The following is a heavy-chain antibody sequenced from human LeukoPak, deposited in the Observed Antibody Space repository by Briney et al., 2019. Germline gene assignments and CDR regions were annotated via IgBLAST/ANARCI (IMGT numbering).Heavy chain of an antibody. CDR1: GYTFTACY. J-gene: IGHJ1*01. CDR2: INPNSGGT. V-gene: IGHV1-2*02. Sequence: ASVKVSCKASGYTFTACYMHWVRQAPGQGLEWMGWINPNSGGTNYAQKFQGRVTMTGDTSISTAYMELRWLRSDDTAVYYCARDPGQNIFQHWGQGTLVTVSS. CDR3: ARDPGQNIFQH.